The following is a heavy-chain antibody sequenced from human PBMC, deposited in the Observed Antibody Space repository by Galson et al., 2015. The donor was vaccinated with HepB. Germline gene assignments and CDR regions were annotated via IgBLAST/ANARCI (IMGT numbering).Heavy chain of an antibody. CDR3: ARSPAAAAYFDF. CDR1: GFIFSRYG. V-gene: IGHV3-33*01. J-gene: IGHJ4*02. D-gene: IGHD6-13*01. Sequence: SLRLSCAASGFIFSRYGVQWVRQAPGKGLECVAVRDSVKGRLNISRDNSKNTLYLQLNSLRDEDTATYYCARSPAAAAYFDFWGQGTLLTVSS.